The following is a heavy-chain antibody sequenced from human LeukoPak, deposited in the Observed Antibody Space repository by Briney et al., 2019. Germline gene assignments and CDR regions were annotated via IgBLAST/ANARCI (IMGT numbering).Heavy chain of an antibody. CDR1: GGSISSDY. D-gene: IGHD5-24*01. CDR2: IYYSGST. V-gene: IGHV4-59*08. CDR3: VRHGTKDDYTHFDY. J-gene: IGHJ4*02. Sequence: PSETLSLTCTVSGGSISSDYWSGMRQPPGKGLEWIGYIYYSGSTNYNPSLKSRVTISVDTSKNQFSLKLTSVTAADTAFYYCVRHGTKDDYTHFDYWGQGTLVTVSS.